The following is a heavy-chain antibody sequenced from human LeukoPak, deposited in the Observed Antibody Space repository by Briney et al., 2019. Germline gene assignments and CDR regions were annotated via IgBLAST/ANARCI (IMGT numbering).Heavy chain of an antibody. CDR1: GFTFSSYE. Sequence: PGGSLRFSCAASGFTFSSYEMNWVRQAPGKGLEWVSYISSSGSTIYYADSVKGRFTISRDNAKNSLYLQMNSLRAEDTAVYYCARAWFGELFVDYWGQGTLVTVSS. CDR3: ARAWFGELFVDY. J-gene: IGHJ4*02. V-gene: IGHV3-48*03. CDR2: ISSSGSTI. D-gene: IGHD3-10*01.